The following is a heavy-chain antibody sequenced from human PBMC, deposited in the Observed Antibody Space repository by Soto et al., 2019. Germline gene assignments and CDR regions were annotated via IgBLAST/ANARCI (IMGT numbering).Heavy chain of an antibody. D-gene: IGHD6-19*01. CDR2: ILYDGSKK. V-gene: IGHV3-30*18. CDR3: VKDGSSGWPYFDDMDV. CDR1: GFTFSSYG. J-gene: IGHJ6*02. Sequence: QVQLVESGGGVVQPGRSLRLSCAASGFTFSSYGMHWVRQAPGKGLEWVAVILYDGSKKYYADSVKGRFTISRDNSKNTLYLQMSSLRAEDTALYYCVKDGSSGWPYFDDMDVWGQVTTVTVSS.